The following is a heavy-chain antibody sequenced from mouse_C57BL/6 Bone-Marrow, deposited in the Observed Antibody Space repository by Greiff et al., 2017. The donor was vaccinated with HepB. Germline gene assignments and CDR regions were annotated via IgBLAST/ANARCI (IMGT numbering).Heavy chain of an antibody. Sequence: EVQLMESGGGLVKPGGSLKLSCAASGFTFSSYAMSWVRQTPEKRLEWVATISDGGSYTYYPDNVKGRFTISRDNAKNNLYLQISHLKSEDTAVYYGARDGGSRFAYWGQGTLVTVSA. J-gene: IGHJ3*01. CDR2: ISDGGSYT. CDR3: ARDGGSRFAY. V-gene: IGHV5-4*01. CDR1: GFTFSSYA. D-gene: IGHD1-1*01.